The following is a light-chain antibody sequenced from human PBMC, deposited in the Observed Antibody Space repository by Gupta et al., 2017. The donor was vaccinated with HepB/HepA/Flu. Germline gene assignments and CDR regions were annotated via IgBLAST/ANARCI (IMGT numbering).Light chain of an antibody. CDR3: ALYMGRGIWV. CDR1: SGSVSTSYY. V-gene: IGLV8-61*01. J-gene: IGLJ3*02. CDR2: STN. Sequence: QTVVTQEPSFSVSPGGTVTLTCGLSSGSVSTSYYPSWYQQTPGQAPRTLIYSTNTRSSGVPDRFSGSILGNKAALAXTXAQADDXSDYHCALYMGRGIWVFGGGTKVTVL.